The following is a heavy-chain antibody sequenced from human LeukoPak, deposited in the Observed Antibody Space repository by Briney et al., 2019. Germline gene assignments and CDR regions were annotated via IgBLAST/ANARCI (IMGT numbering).Heavy chain of an antibody. CDR2: ISGSGGST. D-gene: IGHD6-25*01. CDR3: AKDRTASYYYYYMDV. Sequence: PGGSLRLSCAASGFTFSSYAMSWVRQAPGKGLDWVSAISGSGGSTYYADSVKGRFTISRDNSKNTLYLQMNSLRAEDTAVYYCAKDRTASYYYYYMDVWGKGTTVTVSS. J-gene: IGHJ6*03. CDR1: GFTFSSYA. V-gene: IGHV3-23*01.